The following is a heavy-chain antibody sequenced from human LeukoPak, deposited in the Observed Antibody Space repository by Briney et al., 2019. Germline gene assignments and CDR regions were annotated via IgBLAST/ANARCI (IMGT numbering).Heavy chain of an antibody. J-gene: IGHJ3*02. CDR1: GGSISSSSYY. Sequence: PSETLSLTCTVAGGSISSSSYYWGWIRQPPGNGLEWIGNIYYSGSTYYNPSLKSRVTISVDTSKNQFSLKLSSVTAADTAVYYCARHGTYCSSTSCYSDAFDIWGQGTMVTVSS. CDR3: ARHGTYCSSTSCYSDAFDI. V-gene: IGHV4-39*01. D-gene: IGHD2-2*01. CDR2: IYYSGST.